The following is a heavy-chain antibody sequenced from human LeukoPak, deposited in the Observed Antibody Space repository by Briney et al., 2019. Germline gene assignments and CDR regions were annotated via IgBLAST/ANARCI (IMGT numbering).Heavy chain of an antibody. CDR2: IVVGSGNT. V-gene: IGHV1-58*02. Sequence: SVKVSCKASGFTFTTSAIQWVRQARGQRLEWIGWIVVGSGNTNYAQRFQERVTITRDMSTSTAYMELSSLRSEDTAVYYCAAVPYYYDTDAFDIWGQGTMVTVSS. D-gene: IGHD3-22*01. CDR1: GFTFTTSA. J-gene: IGHJ3*02. CDR3: AAVPYYYDTDAFDI.